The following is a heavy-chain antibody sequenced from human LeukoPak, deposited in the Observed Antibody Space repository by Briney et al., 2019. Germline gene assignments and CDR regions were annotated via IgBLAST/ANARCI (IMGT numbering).Heavy chain of an antibody. V-gene: IGHV4-39*02. J-gene: IGHJ5*02. Sequence: SETPSLTCTVSGGSISSSSYYWGWIRQPPGKGLEWIGSIYYSGSTYYNPSLKSRVTISVDTSKNQFSLKLSSVTAADTAVYHCAREGVLWFGELPRGRFDPWGQGTLVTVSS. CDR1: GGSISSSSYY. CDR2: IYYSGST. D-gene: IGHD3-10*01. CDR3: AREGVLWFGELPRGRFDP.